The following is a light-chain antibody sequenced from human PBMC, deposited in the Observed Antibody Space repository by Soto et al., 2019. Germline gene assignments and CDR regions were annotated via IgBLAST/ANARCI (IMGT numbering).Light chain of an antibody. CDR2: SND. CDR3: AAWDDSLSGQV. Sequence: QSVLTQPPSASGTPGQRVTISCSGSSSNIGINTVNWYQHLPGTAPKLLIYSNDQRPSGVPDRFSASKSGTSASLAISGLQSEDEADYYCAAWDDSLSGQVFGGGTKVTVL. J-gene: IGLJ3*02. V-gene: IGLV1-44*01. CDR1: SSNIGINT.